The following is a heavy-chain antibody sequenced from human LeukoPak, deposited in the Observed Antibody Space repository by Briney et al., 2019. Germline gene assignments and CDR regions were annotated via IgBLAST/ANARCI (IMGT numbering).Heavy chain of an antibody. Sequence: GGSLRLSCAASGFTLSDYYMSWIRQAPGKGLEWVSYISSSGSTIYYADSVKGRFTISRDNAKNSLYLQMNSLRAEDTAVYYCARVWYYYYYMDVWGKGTTVTVSS. D-gene: IGHD3-16*01. CDR2: ISSSGSTI. CDR3: ARVWYYYYYMDV. V-gene: IGHV3-11*04. CDR1: GFTLSDYY. J-gene: IGHJ6*03.